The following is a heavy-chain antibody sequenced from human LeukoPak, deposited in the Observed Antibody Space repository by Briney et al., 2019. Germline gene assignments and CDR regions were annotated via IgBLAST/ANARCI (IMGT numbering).Heavy chain of an antibody. V-gene: IGHV4-34*01. CDR1: GGSFSGYY. J-gene: IGHJ5*02. CDR3: AREFLLNSLGTTVTINWFDP. CDR2: INHSGST. D-gene: IGHD4-17*01. Sequence: PSETLSLTCAVYGGSFSGYYWSWIRQPPGQGLEWIGEINHSGSTNYNPSLKSRVTISVDTSKNQFSLKLSSVTAADTAVYYCAREFLLNSLGTTVTINWFDPWGQGTLVTVSS.